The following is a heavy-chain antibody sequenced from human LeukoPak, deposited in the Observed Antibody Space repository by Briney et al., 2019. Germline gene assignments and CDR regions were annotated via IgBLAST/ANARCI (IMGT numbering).Heavy chain of an antibody. Sequence: SETLSLTCAVYGGSFSGYYWSWIRQPPGKGLEWIGEINHSGSTNYNPSLKSRVTISVDTSKNQFSLKLSSVTAADTAVYYCARFTTDPNTSHRFDPWGQGTLVTVSS. D-gene: IGHD3-22*01. CDR1: GGSFSGYY. V-gene: IGHV4-34*01. J-gene: IGHJ5*02. CDR3: ARFTTDPNTSHRFDP. CDR2: INHSGST.